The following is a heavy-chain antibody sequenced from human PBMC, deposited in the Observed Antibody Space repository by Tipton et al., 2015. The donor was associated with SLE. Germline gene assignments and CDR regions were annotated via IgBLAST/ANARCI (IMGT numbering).Heavy chain of an antibody. Sequence: TLSLTCTVSGGSISSHYWGWIRQPPGKGLEWFGYNYYSGSTNYTPSLKSRVTISVDTSKNQFSLKLSSVTAADTAVYYCARGVYDSIWGSYRRVAFDIWGQGTMVTVSS. CDR3: ARGVYDSIWGSYRRVAFDI. CDR2: NYYSGST. D-gene: IGHD3-16*02. CDR1: GGSISSHY. J-gene: IGHJ3*02. V-gene: IGHV4-59*11.